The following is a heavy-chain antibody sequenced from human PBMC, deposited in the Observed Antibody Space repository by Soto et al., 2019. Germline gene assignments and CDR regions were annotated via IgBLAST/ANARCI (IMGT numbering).Heavy chain of an antibody. J-gene: IGHJ6*02. V-gene: IGHV3-23*01. CDR2: ISGSGGST. CDR3: AKGQRLTYYYGSGSYYYGMDV. Sequence: GGSLRLSCAASGFTFSSYAMSWVRQAPGKGLEWVSAISGSGGSTYYADSVKGRFTISRDNSKNTLYLQMNSLRAEDTAVYYCAKGQRLTYYYGSGSYYYGMDVWGQGTTVTVSS. D-gene: IGHD3-10*01. CDR1: GFTFSSYA.